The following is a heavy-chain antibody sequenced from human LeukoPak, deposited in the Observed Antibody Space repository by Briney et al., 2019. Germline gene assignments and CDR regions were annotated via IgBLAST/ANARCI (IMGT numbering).Heavy chain of an antibody. CDR1: GFTLSSNY. J-gene: IGHJ4*02. V-gene: IGHV3-66*01. CDR2: MYSGGST. CDR3: ARDPLGYYFDY. Sequence: GGSLRLSCAASGFTLSSNYMSWVGQAPGKGLEWVSVMYSGGSTYYTDSVTGRFTISRDNSKNTLYLQMNSLRAEDTAVYYCARDPLGYYFDYWGQGTLVTVSS. D-gene: IGHD3-10*01.